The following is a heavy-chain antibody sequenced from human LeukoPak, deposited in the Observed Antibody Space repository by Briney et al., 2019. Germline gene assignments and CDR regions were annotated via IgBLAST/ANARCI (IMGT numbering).Heavy chain of an antibody. D-gene: IGHD6-13*01. CDR1: GGSISSYY. Sequence: PSETLSLTCTVSGGSISSYYWSWIRQPPGKGLEWIGYIYYSGITNYNPSLKSRVTTSVDTSKNQFSLKLNSVTAADTAVYYCARAASSWSFDYWGQGTLVTVSS. V-gene: IGHV4-59*01. CDR3: ARAASSWSFDY. J-gene: IGHJ4*02. CDR2: IYYSGIT.